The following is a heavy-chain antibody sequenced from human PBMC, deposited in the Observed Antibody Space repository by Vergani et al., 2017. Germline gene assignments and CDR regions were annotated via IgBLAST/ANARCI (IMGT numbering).Heavy chain of an antibody. Sequence: QLQLQESGPGLVKPSETLSLTCTVSGGSISSSSYYWGWIRQPPGKGLEWIGSIYYSGSTYYNPSLKSRVTISVDTSKNQLSLKLNSVTAADTAVYYCGRVADFYGLGSRLLDLWGQGILVTVSS. CDR1: GGSISSSSYY. V-gene: IGHV4-39*07. CDR3: GRVADFYGLGSRLLDL. J-gene: IGHJ5*02. D-gene: IGHD3-10*01. CDR2: IYYSGST.